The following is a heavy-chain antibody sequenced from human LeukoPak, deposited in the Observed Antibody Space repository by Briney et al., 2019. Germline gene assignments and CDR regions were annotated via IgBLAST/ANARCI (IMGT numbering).Heavy chain of an antibody. D-gene: IGHD5-18*01. V-gene: IGHV3-7*01. J-gene: IGHJ4*02. CDR2: IKQDGSET. CDR3: ARVNAIQLWLLSHFDY. Sequence: GGSLRLSCAASGFSLGDYWMNWVRQAPGKGLEWLATIKQDGSETHYVDSVKGRLSISRDNAKNSLYLQINSLRAEDTAVYYCARVNAIQLWLLSHFDYWGQGTLVTVSS. CDR1: GFSLGDYW.